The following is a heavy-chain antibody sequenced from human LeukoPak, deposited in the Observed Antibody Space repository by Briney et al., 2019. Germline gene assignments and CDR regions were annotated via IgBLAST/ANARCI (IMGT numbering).Heavy chain of an antibody. D-gene: IGHD3-3*01. V-gene: IGHV4-39*01. J-gene: IGHJ6*03. CDR3: ARQRYDFWSGYYTDYYYYYYMDV. CDR2: IYYSGST. Sequence: PSETLSLTCTVSGGSISSSSYYWGWIRQPPGKGLEWIGSIYYSGSTYYNPSLKSRVTISVDTSKNQFSPKLSSATAADTAVYYCARQRYDFWSGYYTDYYYYYYMDVWGKGTTVTVSS. CDR1: GGSISSSSYY.